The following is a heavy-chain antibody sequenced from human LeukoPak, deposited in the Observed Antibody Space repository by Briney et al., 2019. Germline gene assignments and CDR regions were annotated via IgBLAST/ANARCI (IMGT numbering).Heavy chain of an antibody. Sequence: GGSLRLSCEVSGLTFSHYALHWVRQAPGKGLEWVSTISGSGTNTYYADSLKGRFAIPRDDSKNTVFLQMNSQRADDTALYYCARDANAAGNYYMVVWGKGTMVTVSS. J-gene: IGHJ6*03. D-gene: IGHD1-1*01. CDR1: GLTFSHYA. CDR3: ARDANAAGNYYMVV. CDR2: ISGSGTNT. V-gene: IGHV3-23*01.